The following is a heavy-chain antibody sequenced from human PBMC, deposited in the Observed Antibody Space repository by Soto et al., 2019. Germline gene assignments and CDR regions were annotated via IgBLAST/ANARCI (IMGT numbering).Heavy chain of an antibody. J-gene: IGHJ4*02. V-gene: IGHV1-8*01. CDR1: GYTFITYD. D-gene: IGHD6-25*01. CDR3: ARRKERSGPKYFDS. Sequence: ASVKVSCKASGYTFITYDSSCVRQATGQGPEWMGWMNPSNGNTSYAQNSQGRVKMHRNTSISTAYMEPRSMRSDATAAYFSARRKERSGPKYFDSWGQGSLDTSPQ. CDR2: MNPSNGNT.